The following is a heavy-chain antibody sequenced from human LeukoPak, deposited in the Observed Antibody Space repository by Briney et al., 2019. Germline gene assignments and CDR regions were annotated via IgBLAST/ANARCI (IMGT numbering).Heavy chain of an antibody. CDR3: ATRGHCSSTSCYADYYGTDV. Sequence: GSLRLSCAASGFTFSSYAMSWVRQAPGKGLEWVSAISGSGGSTYYADSVKGRFTISRDNSKNTLYLQMNSLRAEDTAVYYCATRGHCSSTSCYADYYGTDVWGKGTTVTVSS. D-gene: IGHD2-2*01. CDR1: GFTFSSYA. CDR2: ISGSGGST. V-gene: IGHV3-23*01. J-gene: IGHJ6*04.